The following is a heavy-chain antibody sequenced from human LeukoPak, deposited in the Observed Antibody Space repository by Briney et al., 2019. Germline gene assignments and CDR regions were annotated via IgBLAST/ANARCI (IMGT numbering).Heavy chain of an antibody. CDR1: GGSISSGSYF. V-gene: IGHV4-61*02. CDR2: INTRGNT. D-gene: IGHD2-15*01. CDR3: AGDPATGYSSEAWFDS. J-gene: IGHJ5*01. Sequence: PSETLSLTCAVSGGSISSGSYFWSWIRQPAGKGLEWIGRINTRGNTRYNPSLKSRVTISIDPSKNQFSLKLTSVTAADTAMYYCAGDPATGYSSEAWFDSWGLGTQVTVSS.